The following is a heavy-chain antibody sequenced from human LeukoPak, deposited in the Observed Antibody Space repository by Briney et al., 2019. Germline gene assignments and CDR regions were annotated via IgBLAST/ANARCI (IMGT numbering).Heavy chain of an antibody. CDR3: ARARRSRYCGGDCYSGRYDY. J-gene: IGHJ4*02. CDR1: GGSISSSSYY. CDR2: IYYSGST. D-gene: IGHD2-21*01. V-gene: IGHV4-39*01. Sequence: SETLSLTCTVSGGSISSSSYYWGWIRQPPGKGLEWIGSIYYSGSTYYNPSLKSRVTISVDTSKNQFSLKLSSVTAADTAVYYCARARRSRYCGGDCYSGRYDYWGQGTLVTVSP.